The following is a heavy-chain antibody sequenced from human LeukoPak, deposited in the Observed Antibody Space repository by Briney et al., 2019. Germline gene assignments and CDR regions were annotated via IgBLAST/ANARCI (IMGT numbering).Heavy chain of an antibody. V-gene: IGHV4-30-4*08. CDR3: ARVGNSMVRGVIAPLDY. J-gene: IGHJ4*02. CDR2: IYYSGST. Sequence: SETLSLTCTVSGYSISSGYYWSWIRQPPGQGLEWIGYIYYSGSTYYNPSLKSRVTISVDTSKNQFSLKLSSVTPADTAVYYCARVGNSMVRGVIAPLDYWGQGTLVTVPS. CDR1: GYSISSGYY. D-gene: IGHD3-10*01.